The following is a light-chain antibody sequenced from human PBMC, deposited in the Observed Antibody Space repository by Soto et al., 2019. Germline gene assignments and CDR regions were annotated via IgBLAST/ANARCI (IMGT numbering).Light chain of an antibody. CDR3: QQSYSTPFT. V-gene: IGKV1-39*01. CDR2: RAS. J-gene: IGKJ2*01. Sequence: SPSSLSASVEDSVTITCRATQDISTFLNWYQQRPGKAPNVLIYRASTLQGDVPSRFSGSGSGTDFTLTISGLQPEDFAIYYCQQSYSTPFTFGQGTKVDIK. CDR1: QDISTF.